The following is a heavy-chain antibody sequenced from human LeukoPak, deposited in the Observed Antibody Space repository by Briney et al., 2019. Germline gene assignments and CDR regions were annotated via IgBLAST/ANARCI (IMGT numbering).Heavy chain of an antibody. V-gene: IGHV5-51*01. D-gene: IGHD3-22*01. CDR3: ARHQYYYDTRAYYIDY. CDR1: GYIFSSYW. CDR2: IYPGGSDT. J-gene: IGHJ4*02. Sequence: GESLRISCKGSGYIFSSYWIGWARQMPGKGLEWMGFIYPGGSDTIYSPPFQGQVTISADKSISTAYVQWNSLRASDTAMYYCARHQYYYDTRAYYIDYWGQGTLVTVSS.